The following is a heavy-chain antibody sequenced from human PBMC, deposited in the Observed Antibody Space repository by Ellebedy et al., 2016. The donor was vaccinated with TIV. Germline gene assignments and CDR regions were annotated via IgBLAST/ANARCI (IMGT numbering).Heavy chain of an antibody. V-gene: IGHV5-51*01. CDR3: ARRGYCSSTSCYNYFDY. CDR2: IYPGDSDT. Sequence: GGSLRLSXKGSGYSFTSYWIGWVRQMPGKGLEWMGIIYPGDSDTRYSPSFQGQVTISADKSISTAYLQWSSLKASDTAMYYCARRGYCSSTSCYNYFDYWGQGTLVTVSS. CDR1: GYSFTSYW. J-gene: IGHJ4*02. D-gene: IGHD2-2*02.